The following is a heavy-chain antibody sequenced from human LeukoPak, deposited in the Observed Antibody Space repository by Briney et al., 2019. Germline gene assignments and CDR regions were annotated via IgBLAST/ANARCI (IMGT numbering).Heavy chain of an antibody. CDR1: GGSISSYY. J-gene: IGHJ5*02. V-gene: IGHV4-59*01. D-gene: IGHD5-18*01. CDR3: ARNINVDTAINWFDP. Sequence: SETLSLTCTVSGGSISSYYWSWIRQPPGKGLEWIGYIYYSGSTNYNPSLKSRVTISVDTSKIQFSLKLSSVTAADTAVYYCARNINVDTAINWFDPWGQGTLVTVSS. CDR2: IYYSGST.